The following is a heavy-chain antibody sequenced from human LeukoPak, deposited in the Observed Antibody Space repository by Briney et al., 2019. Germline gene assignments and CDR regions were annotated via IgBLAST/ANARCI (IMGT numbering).Heavy chain of an antibody. CDR3: AKDSGSYYFADY. Sequence: GGSLRLSCAASGFTFSTYAMSWVRQAPGKGLEWVSAISGSGGSTYYADSVKGRFTISRDNSKNTLYLQMNSLRAEDTAVYYCAKDSGSYYFADYWGQGTLVTDSS. V-gene: IGHV3-23*01. D-gene: IGHD1-26*01. CDR1: GFTFSTYA. J-gene: IGHJ4*02. CDR2: ISGSGGST.